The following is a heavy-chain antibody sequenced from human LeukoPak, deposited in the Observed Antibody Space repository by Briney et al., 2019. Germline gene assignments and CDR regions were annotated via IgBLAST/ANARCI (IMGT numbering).Heavy chain of an antibody. Sequence: PSETLSLTRTVPGGSISSYFWNWIRQPPGQGPEWIGYIYYSGSTNYNPSLKGRVTISIDTSKNQFSLKLSSVTAADTAVYYCARRAYSSGYYFFDYWGQGALVTVSS. CDR2: IYYSGST. V-gene: IGHV4-59*01. J-gene: IGHJ4*02. CDR3: ARRAYSSGYYFFDY. CDR1: GGSISSYF. D-gene: IGHD3-22*01.